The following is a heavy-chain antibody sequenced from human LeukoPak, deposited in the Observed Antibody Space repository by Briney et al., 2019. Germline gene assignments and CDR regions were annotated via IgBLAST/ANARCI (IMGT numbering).Heavy chain of an antibody. V-gene: IGHV3-7*01. J-gene: IGHJ3*02. Sequence: GGSLRLSCAASGFTFSSYWMSWVRQAPGKGLEWVANVKQDGSEKYYVDSVKGRFTISRDNAKNSLYLQMNSLRAEDTAVYYCASIVGAIWAFDIWGQGTMVTVSS. CDR1: GFTFSSYW. D-gene: IGHD1-26*01. CDR3: ASIVGAIWAFDI. CDR2: VKQDGSEK.